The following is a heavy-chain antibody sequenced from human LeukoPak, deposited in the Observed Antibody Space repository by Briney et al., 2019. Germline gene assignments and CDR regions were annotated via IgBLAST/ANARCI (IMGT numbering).Heavy chain of an antibody. Sequence: GGSLRLSCAASGFTVSSNYMSWVRQAPGKGLEWVSVIYSGGSTYYADSVKGRFTISRDNSKNTLYLQMNRLRPEDTAVYYCARDLRLTTIFGVVSNWGQGTLVTVSS. CDR1: GFTVSSNY. CDR2: IYSGGST. J-gene: IGHJ4*02. V-gene: IGHV3-66*02. D-gene: IGHD3-3*01. CDR3: ARDLRLTTIFGVVSN.